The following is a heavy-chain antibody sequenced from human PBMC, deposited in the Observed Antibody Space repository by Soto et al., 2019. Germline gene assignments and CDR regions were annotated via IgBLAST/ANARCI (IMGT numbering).Heavy chain of an antibody. CDR1: GGSVSSGSYY. D-gene: IGHD3-9*01. J-gene: IGHJ6*01. Sequence: SETLSLTCTVSGGSVSSGSYYWSWIRQPPGKGLEWIGYIYYSGSTNYNPSLKSRVTISVDTSKNQFSLKLSSVTAADTAVYYCARLYYDILTSALNYYYYGMDVWGQGTTVTVSS. CDR3: ARLYYDILTSALNYYYYGMDV. V-gene: IGHV4-61*01. CDR2: IYYSGST.